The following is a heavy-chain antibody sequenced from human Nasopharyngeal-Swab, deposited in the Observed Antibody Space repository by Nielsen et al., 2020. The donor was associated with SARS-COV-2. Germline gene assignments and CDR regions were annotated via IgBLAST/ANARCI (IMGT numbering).Heavy chain of an antibody. D-gene: IGHD5-18*01. CDR3: AKQSWEYSYGYYFDY. CDR2: IWYDGSNK. Sequence: VRQMPGKGLEWVAVIWYDGSNKYYADSVKGRFTISRDNSKNTLYLQMNSLRAEDTAVYYCAKQSWEYSYGYYFDYWGQGTLVTVSS. J-gene: IGHJ4*02. V-gene: IGHV3-33*06.